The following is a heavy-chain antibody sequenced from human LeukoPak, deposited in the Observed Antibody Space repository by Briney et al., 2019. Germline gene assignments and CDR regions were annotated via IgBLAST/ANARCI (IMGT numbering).Heavy chain of an antibody. J-gene: IGHJ4*02. V-gene: IGHV3-7*01. Sequence: PGGSLRLSCAASGLTLSRFWMIWICQAPGKGLEWVATINEDGNEKWYADSVKGRFTISRDNARNSLYLQMNSLRAEDTAVYYCATLSYRRFDYWGQGALVTVSS. D-gene: IGHD1-14*01. CDR1: GLTLSRFW. CDR2: INEDGNEK. CDR3: ATLSYRRFDY.